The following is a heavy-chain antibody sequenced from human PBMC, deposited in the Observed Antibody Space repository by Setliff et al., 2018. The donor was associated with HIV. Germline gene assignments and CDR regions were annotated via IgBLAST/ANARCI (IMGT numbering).Heavy chain of an antibody. Sequence: PGESLKISCKGYGYSFTNFWIGWVRQMPGKGLEWMGIFYPGDFDTRYSPSFEGQVTMSGDKSTSTAYLQWSSLKAADTAMYYCARHLSVAGDAFDIWGQGTMVTV. CDR2: FYPGDFDT. CDR3: ARHLSVAGDAFDI. V-gene: IGHV5-51*01. D-gene: IGHD6-19*01. J-gene: IGHJ3*02. CDR1: GYSFTNFW.